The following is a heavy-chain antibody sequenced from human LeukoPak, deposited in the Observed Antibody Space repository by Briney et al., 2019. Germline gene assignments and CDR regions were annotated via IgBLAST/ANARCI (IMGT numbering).Heavy chain of an antibody. CDR1: GFTFRDHW. Sequence: GGSLRLSCVASGFTFRDHWMHWVRQPPGQGLVWVSRIKSDGSSTTYADSVKGRFTVSRDTAKNTLYLQMNGLRAEDTAVYYCARIKNYYDSSGYLSSLDYWGQGTLVTVSS. CDR2: IKSDGSST. V-gene: IGHV3-74*01. CDR3: ARIKNYYDSSGYLSSLDY. J-gene: IGHJ4*02. D-gene: IGHD3-22*01.